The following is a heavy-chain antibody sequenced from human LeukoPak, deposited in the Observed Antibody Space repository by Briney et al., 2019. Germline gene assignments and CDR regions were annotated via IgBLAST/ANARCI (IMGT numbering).Heavy chain of an antibody. CDR1: GFTFSSYW. V-gene: IGHV3-74*03. Sequence: GGSLRLSCAASGFTFSSYWMHWVRQAPEKGLVWVSRIKTDGSTTEYADSVKGRFTISRDNAMNTLYLQMNSLSADDTAVYYCTRGFWGWEVDYWGQGTLVTVSS. J-gene: IGHJ4*02. CDR2: IKTDGSTT. CDR3: TRGFWGWEVDY. D-gene: IGHD3-16*01.